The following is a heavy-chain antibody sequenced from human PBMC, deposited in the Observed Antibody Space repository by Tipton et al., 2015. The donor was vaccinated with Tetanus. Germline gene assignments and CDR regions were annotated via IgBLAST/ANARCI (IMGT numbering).Heavy chain of an antibody. J-gene: IGHJ4*02. CDR3: ARDPQIAY. CDR1: GFMFSTNW. CDR2: IRQDGNIQ. V-gene: IGHV3-7*01. Sequence: SLRLSCEASGFMFSTNWMSWVRQAPGKGLEWVANIRQDGNIQYYVDSVKGRFTISRDNAKNSLYLQMNSLRDDDTAVYYCARDPQIAYWGQGTLVTVSS.